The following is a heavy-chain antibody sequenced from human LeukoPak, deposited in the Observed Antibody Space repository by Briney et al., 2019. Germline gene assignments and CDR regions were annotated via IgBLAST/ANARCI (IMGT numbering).Heavy chain of an antibody. D-gene: IGHD1-14*01. CDR1: GFAFSNFA. J-gene: IGHJ4*02. V-gene: IGHV3-23*01. CDR2: IGGRGTIT. Sequence: GGSLRLSCAASGFAFSNFAMSWVRQAPGKGLEWVSAIGGRGTITYYADSVKGRFTISRDNAKNSLYLQMNSLRAEDTAVYYCARDSEPGFDYWAREPWSPSPQ. CDR3: ARDSEPGFDY.